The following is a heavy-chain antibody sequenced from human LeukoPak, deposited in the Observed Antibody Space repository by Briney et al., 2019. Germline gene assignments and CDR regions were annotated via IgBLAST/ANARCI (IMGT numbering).Heavy chain of an antibody. CDR2: IYTSGST. D-gene: IGHD6-13*01. CDR3: ARAGVQQSDYYYYYMDV. Sequence: SETLSLTCTVSGGSISSYYWSWIRQPAGKGLEWIGRIYTSGSTNYNPSLKSRVTMSVDTSKNQFSLQLNSVTPEDTAVYYCARAGVQQSDYYYYYMDVWGKGTTVTVSS. V-gene: IGHV4-4*07. J-gene: IGHJ6*03. CDR1: GGSISSYY.